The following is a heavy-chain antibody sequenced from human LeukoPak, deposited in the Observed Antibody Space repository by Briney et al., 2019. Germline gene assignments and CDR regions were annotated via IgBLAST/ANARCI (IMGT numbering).Heavy chain of an antibody. D-gene: IGHD2/OR15-2a*01. CDR3: ARGSTRGDDY. CDR1: GASISRHY. V-gene: IGHV4-59*11. CDR2: VYHDGTT. J-gene: IGHJ4*02. Sequence: SETLSLTCTVSGASISRHYWSWIRQPPGKGLEWIGYVYHDGTTNYNPSLKSRVAISIDTSRNQLSLKLSSMTAADTAVYYCARGSTRGDDYWGQGILVTVSS.